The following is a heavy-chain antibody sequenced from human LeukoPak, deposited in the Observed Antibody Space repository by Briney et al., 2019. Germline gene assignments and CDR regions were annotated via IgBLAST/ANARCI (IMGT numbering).Heavy chain of an antibody. D-gene: IGHD2-2*02. CDR3: ARGDIVVVPAAIRSLDWFDP. CDR2: INPSGGST. CDR1: GYTFTSYG. Sequence: ASVKVSCKASGYTFTSYGISWVRQAPGQGLEWMGIINPSGGSTSYAQKFQGRVTMTRDTSTSTVYMELSSLRSEDTAVYYCARGDIVVVPAAIRSLDWFDPWGQGTLVTVSS. J-gene: IGHJ5*02. V-gene: IGHV1-46*01.